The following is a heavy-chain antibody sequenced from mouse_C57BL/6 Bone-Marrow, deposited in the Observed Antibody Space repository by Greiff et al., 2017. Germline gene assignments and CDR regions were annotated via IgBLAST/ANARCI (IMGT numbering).Heavy chain of an antibody. J-gene: IGHJ2*01. CDR1: GYTFTDYY. CDR2: INPNNGGT. V-gene: IGHV1-26*01. Sequence: VQLQQSGPELVKPGASVKISCKASGYTFTDYYMNWVKQSHGKSLEWIGDINPNNGGTSYNQKFKGKATLTVDKSSSTAYMELRSLTSADSAVYYCARVVDENFDYWGQGTTLTVSS. D-gene: IGHD1-1*01. CDR3: ARVVDENFDY.